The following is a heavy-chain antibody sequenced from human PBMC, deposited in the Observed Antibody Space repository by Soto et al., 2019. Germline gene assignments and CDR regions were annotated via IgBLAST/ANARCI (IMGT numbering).Heavy chain of an antibody. V-gene: IGHV3-23*01. CDR3: AKAYYDFWSAQRYYYYMDV. CDR2: ISGSGGST. J-gene: IGHJ6*03. CDR1: GFTFSSYA. Sequence: GGSLRLSCAASGFTFSSYAMSWVRQAPGKGLEWVSAISGSGGSTYYADSVKGRFTISRDNSKNTLYLQMNSLRAEDTAVYYCAKAYYDFWSAQRYYYYMDVWGKGTTVTVSS. D-gene: IGHD3-3*01.